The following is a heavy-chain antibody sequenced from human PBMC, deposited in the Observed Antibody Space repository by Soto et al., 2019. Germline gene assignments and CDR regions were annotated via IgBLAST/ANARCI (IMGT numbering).Heavy chain of an antibody. CDR3: ARRHFDLNAMDV. V-gene: IGHV4-39*02. CDR2: IYYSGNT. D-gene: IGHD3-3*02. Sequence: SETLSLTCSVSGGSISSTTYYWGWIRQPPGKGLEWIGTIYYSGNTYYNPSLKSRVTMSVDTSKNHFSLKLSSVTAADTAVYYCARRHFDLNAMDVWGQGATVTVS. CDR1: GGSISSTTYY. J-gene: IGHJ6*02.